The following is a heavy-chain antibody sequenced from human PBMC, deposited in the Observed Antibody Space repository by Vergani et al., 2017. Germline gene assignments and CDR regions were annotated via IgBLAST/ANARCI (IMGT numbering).Heavy chain of an antibody. Sequence: QLQLHKSGPGLVKPSETLSLTCTLSGGSISSSSHFWGWLRQTPGKGLGWIVSIYYTGRAYYNPSLKSRVSISVDSSKNQFSLKLSSVTAADSAVYYCARHDSGHYDASYYGFDVWGQGTTVTVSS. J-gene: IGHJ6*02. CDR3: ARHDSGHYDASYYGFDV. V-gene: IGHV4-39*01. CDR1: GGSISSSSHF. CDR2: IYYTGRA. D-gene: IGHD3-9*01.